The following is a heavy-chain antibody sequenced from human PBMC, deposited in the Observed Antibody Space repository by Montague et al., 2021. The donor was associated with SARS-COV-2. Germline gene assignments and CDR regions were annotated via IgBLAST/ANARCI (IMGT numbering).Heavy chain of an antibody. V-gene: IGHV3-9*01. CDR1: GFTFDDYA. CDR2: ISWNSDNI. Sequence: SLRLSCAASGFTFDDYAMHWVRQAPGKGLEWVSGISWNSDNIGYADSVKGRFTISRDNARNSLYLQMNSLRAEDAALYYCAKLDSGWYSEGYGMDVWGQGPWSTS. J-gene: IGHJ6*02. D-gene: IGHD6-19*01. CDR3: AKLDSGWYSEGYGMDV.